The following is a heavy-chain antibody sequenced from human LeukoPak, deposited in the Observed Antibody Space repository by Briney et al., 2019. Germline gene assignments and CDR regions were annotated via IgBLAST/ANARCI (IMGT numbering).Heavy chain of an antibody. CDR2: IKEDGSEK. CDR3: ARDSSGYQ. V-gene: IGHV3-7*01. J-gene: IGHJ4*02. Sequence: GGSLRLSCAASGFTFSTYWMSWVRQAPGKGLEWVANIKEDGSEKYYGDSVKGRFTISRDNAKNSPYLEMNSLRVEDTAVYYCARDSSGYQWGQGTLVTVSS. CDR1: GFTFSTYW. D-gene: IGHD3-22*01.